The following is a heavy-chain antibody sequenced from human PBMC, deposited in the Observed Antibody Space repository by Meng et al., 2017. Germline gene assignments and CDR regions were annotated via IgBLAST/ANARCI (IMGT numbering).Heavy chain of an antibody. J-gene: IGHJ4*02. D-gene: IGHD2-21*02. CDR1: VGSFSGYY. CDR2: INHSGST. Sequence: VRLQRWGAGLLKPSETRSLTSACYVGSFSGYYWSWIRQPPGKGLEWIGEINHSGSTNYNPSLKSRVTISVDTSKNQFSLKLSSVTAADTAVYYCARDTVEAYCGGDCCPLGYWGQGTLVTVSS. V-gene: IGHV4-34*01. CDR3: ARDTVEAYCGGDCCPLGY.